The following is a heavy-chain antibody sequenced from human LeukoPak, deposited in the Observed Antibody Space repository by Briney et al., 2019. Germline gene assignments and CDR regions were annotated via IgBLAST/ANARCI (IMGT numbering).Heavy chain of an antibody. CDR3: ARDLISDYYDSSGYYGPFDY. CDR1: GFTFSSYS. D-gene: IGHD3-22*01. Sequence: PGGSLRLSCAASGFTFSSYSMNWVRQAPGKGLEWVSSISSSSSYIYYADSVEGRFTISRDNAKNSLYLQMNGLRAEDTAVYYCARDLISDYYDSSGYYGPFDYWGQGTLVTVSS. V-gene: IGHV3-21*01. CDR2: ISSSSSYI. J-gene: IGHJ4*02.